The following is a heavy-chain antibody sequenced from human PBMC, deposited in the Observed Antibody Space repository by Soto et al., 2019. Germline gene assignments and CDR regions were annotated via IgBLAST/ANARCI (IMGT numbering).Heavy chain of an antibody. V-gene: IGHV1-69*01. Sequence: QVQLVQSGSEVKKPGSSVTVSCKASRSTFSSYGISWVRQAPGQGLEWMGGIIPIFGTTNYAQKFQGRVTITADEYTRTAYMELRSLRSEDTAVYYCARDVNYSTSYGDFESWGQGTLVSLST. CDR2: IIPIFGTT. J-gene: IGHJ4*02. CDR3: ARDVNYSTSYGDFES. CDR1: RSTFSSYG. D-gene: IGHD6-6*01.